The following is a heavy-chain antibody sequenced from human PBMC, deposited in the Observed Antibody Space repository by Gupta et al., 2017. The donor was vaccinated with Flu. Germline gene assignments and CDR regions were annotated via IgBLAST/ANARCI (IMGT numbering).Heavy chain of an antibody. CDR3: ANDRRDTPMAVFDY. CDR2: ISYDASNE. Sequence: QVQLVESGGGVVQPGRSLRLSCAASGFTFSHYAMHWVRQAPGKGLEWVAVISYDASNEYYADSVKGRFTISRDNSKNSLYLQMNSLRTEDTAVYYCANDRRDTPMAVFDYWGQGTLVTVSS. D-gene: IGHD5-18*01. V-gene: IGHV3-30*18. CDR1: GFTFSHYA. J-gene: IGHJ4*02.